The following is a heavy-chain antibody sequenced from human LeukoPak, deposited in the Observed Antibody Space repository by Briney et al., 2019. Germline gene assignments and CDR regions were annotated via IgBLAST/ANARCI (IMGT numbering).Heavy chain of an antibody. CDR2: FYRGDST. V-gene: IGHV3-53*01. J-gene: IGHJ4*02. CDR3: AREVVSIPSYFDS. Sequence: GGSLRLSCAASGFSVSSSYMYWVRQAPGKGLEWVSFFYRGDSTYYAESVRGRFTISRDNSKNTLYLLMNSLIPEDTAVYYCAREVVSIPSYFDSWGQGTLVTVSS. CDR1: GFSVSSSY. D-gene: IGHD2-21*01.